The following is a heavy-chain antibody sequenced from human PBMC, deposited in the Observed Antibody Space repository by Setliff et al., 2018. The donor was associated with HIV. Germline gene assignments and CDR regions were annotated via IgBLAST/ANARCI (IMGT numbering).Heavy chain of an antibody. J-gene: IGHJ4*02. Sequence: PSETLSLTCSVSGVSIPTGDYYWTWIRQPPGKGLEWIGSIYYTGSTYYSPSLKSRITISLDTSKNQFSLNLSSVTAADTAVYFCARGGCTMMSIPNRSDFWGLGTLVTVSS. CDR2: IYYTGST. CDR3: ARGGCTMMSIPNRSDF. D-gene: IGHD3-22*01. V-gene: IGHV4-30-4*08. CDR1: GVSIPTGDYY.